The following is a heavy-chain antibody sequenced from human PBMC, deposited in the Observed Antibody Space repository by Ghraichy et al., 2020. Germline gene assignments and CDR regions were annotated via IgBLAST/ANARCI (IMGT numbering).Heavy chain of an antibody. CDR2: IYYSGST. J-gene: IGHJ4*02. Sequence: SETLSLTCTVSGGSISSSSYYWGWIRQPPGKGLEWIGSIYYSGSTYYNPSLKSRVTISVDTSKNQFSLKLSSVTAADTAVYYCARQYSSSWYEDYWGQGTLVTVSS. V-gene: IGHV4-39*01. D-gene: IGHD6-13*01. CDR1: GGSISSSSYY. CDR3: ARQYSSSWYEDY.